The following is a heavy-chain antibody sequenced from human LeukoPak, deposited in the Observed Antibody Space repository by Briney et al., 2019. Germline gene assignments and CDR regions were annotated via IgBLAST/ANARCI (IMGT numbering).Heavy chain of an antibody. CDR1: GGSISSYY. CDR3: ARSAMVRGVMMFGVKGMDV. Sequence: SETLSLTCTVSGGSISSYYWSWIRQPPGKGLEWIGYIYYSGSTNYNPSLKSRVTISVDTSKNQFSLKLSSVTAADTAVYYCARSAMVRGVMMFGVKGMDVGAQGTTVTVSS. D-gene: IGHD3-10*01. CDR2: IYYSGST. V-gene: IGHV4-59*01. J-gene: IGHJ6*02.